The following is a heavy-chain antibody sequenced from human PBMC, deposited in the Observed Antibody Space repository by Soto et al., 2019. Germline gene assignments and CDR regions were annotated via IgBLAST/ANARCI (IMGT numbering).Heavy chain of an antibody. V-gene: IGHV3-23*01. D-gene: IGHD2-2*01. CDR2: INTAEGGT. CDR1: GFTFTAYA. J-gene: IGHJ4*02. CDR3: AKNYQFDS. Sequence: EVQLLESGGGLVQPGGSLRLFCTASGFTFTAYAMSWVRQAPGKGPEWVSSINTAEGGTNYAESVKGRFTISRDNSKNTLYLQMDSLRAEDTAMDYCAKNYQFDSWGQGTLVIVSS.